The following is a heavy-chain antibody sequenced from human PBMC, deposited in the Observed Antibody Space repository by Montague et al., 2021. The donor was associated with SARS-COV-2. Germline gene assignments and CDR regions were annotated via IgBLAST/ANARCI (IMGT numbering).Heavy chain of an antibody. D-gene: IGHD2-15*01. CDR2: IYSSGGT. CDR3: ARSSFAGYPSFGGGYYYGMDV. J-gene: IGHJ6*02. V-gene: IGHV4-39*01. CDR1: GGSISSGSYY. Sequence: SETLSLTCTVSGGSISSGSYYWGWIRQPPGKGLEWIGAIYSSGGTHQNPSLRSRVTLSMDTSNNQISLKMTSVTAADTAVYYCARSSFAGYPSFGGGYYYGMDVWGQGTTVTVSS.